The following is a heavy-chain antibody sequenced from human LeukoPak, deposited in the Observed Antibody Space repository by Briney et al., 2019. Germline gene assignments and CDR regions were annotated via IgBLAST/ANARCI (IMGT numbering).Heavy chain of an antibody. Sequence: PGGSLRLSCAASGFTFSSYAMHWVRQAPGKGLEWVAVISYDGSNKYYADSVKGRFTISRDNSKNTLYLQMNSLRAEDTAVYYCARDGYGDRWYFDYWGQGTLVTVSS. J-gene: IGHJ4*02. CDR3: ARDGYGDRWYFDY. CDR2: ISYDGSNK. V-gene: IGHV3-30-3*01. D-gene: IGHD4-17*01. CDR1: GFTFSSYA.